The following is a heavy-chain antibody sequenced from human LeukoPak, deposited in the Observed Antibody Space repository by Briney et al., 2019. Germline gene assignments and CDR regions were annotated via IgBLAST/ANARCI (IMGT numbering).Heavy chain of an antibody. CDR1: GGSFSGYY. D-gene: IGHD2-15*01. CDR2: INHSGST. Sequence: PSETLSLTCAVYGGSFSGYYWSWIRQPPGKGLEWIGEINHSGSTNYNPSLKSRVTISVDTSKNQFSLKLSSVTAADTAVYYCARRSGGSSRAPRVYWGQGTLVTVSS. V-gene: IGHV4-34*01. J-gene: IGHJ4*02. CDR3: ARRSGGSSRAPRVY.